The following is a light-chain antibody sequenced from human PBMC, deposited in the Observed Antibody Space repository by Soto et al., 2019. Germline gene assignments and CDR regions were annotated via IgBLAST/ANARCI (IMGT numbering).Light chain of an antibody. CDR1: QSVRNN. V-gene: IGKV3-15*01. CDR3: QQYNNWPPIT. Sequence: DIMMTQSPATLSVSPGERATLSCRASQSVRNNLAWYQHKPGQVPRLLIYYASTRATGIPARFSGSGSGTEFTLTISSLQSEDVAGYYCQQYNNWPPITFGQGTRLEIK. CDR2: YAS. J-gene: IGKJ5*01.